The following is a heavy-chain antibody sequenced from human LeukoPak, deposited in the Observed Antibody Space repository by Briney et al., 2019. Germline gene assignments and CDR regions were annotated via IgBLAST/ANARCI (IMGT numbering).Heavy chain of an antibody. CDR3: AKVQFGYEGRKRDFDY. V-gene: IGHV3-43*02. J-gene: IGHJ4*02. CDR1: GLTFDDYA. CDR2: ISGDGGST. Sequence: GGSLRLSCAASGLTFDDYAMHWVRQAPGKGLEWASLISGDGGSTYYADSVKGRFTISRDNSKNSLYLQMYSLRTEDTALYYCAKVQFGYEGRKRDFDYWGQGTLVTVSS. D-gene: IGHD2-2*01.